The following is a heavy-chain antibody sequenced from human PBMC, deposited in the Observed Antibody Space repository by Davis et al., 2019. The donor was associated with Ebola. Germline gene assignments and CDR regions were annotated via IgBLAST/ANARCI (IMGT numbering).Heavy chain of an antibody. Sequence: GGSLRLSCAASGFTFSSYSMNWVRQAPGKGLEWVSSISSSSSYIYYADSVKGRFTISRDNAKNSLYLQMNSLRAEDTAVYYCARVMRWLQFSAFDIWGQGTMVTVS. J-gene: IGHJ3*02. V-gene: IGHV3-21*01. D-gene: IGHD5-24*01. CDR1: GFTFSSYS. CDR3: ARVMRWLQFSAFDI. CDR2: ISSSSSYI.